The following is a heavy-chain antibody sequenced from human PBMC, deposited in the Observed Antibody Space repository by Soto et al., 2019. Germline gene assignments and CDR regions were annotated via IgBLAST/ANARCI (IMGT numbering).Heavy chain of an antibody. CDR2: IYYSGST. CDR3: ATEEEWSDSVDAFDI. V-gene: IGHV4-39*02. D-gene: IGHD3-3*01. J-gene: IGHJ3*02. CDR1: DGCISRSSSY. Sequence: PSETRSVTCTVCDGCISRSSSYRGWIRQPPGKGLEWIGSIYYSGSTYYNPSLKSRVTISVDTSKNQFSLKLSSVTAADAAVYYCATEEEWSDSVDAFDILVQGTMVT.